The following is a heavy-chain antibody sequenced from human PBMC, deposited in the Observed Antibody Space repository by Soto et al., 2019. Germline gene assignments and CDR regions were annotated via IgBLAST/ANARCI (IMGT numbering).Heavy chain of an antibody. Sequence: PGESLKISCKGSGYSFTSYCIGWVRQMPGKGLEWMGIIYPGDSDTRYSPSFQGQVTISADKSISTAYLQWSSLKASDTATYYCARHDYPNDGYYYYYMDVWGKGTTVTVS. V-gene: IGHV5-51*01. D-gene: IGHD1-1*01. CDR1: GYSFTSYC. CDR2: IYPGDSDT. CDR3: ARHDYPNDGYYYYYMDV. J-gene: IGHJ6*03.